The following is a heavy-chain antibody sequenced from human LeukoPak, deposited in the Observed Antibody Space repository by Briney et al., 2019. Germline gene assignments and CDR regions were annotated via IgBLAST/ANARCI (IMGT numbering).Heavy chain of an antibody. Sequence: PGGSLRLSCAASGFTFSSYSMNWVRQAPGKGLEWVSYISSSSSTIYYADSVKGRFTISRDNAKNSLCLQMNSLRAEDTAVYYCARGVGDYYDSSGYYYGGDYWGQGTLVTVSS. V-gene: IGHV3-48*01. D-gene: IGHD3-22*01. J-gene: IGHJ4*02. CDR1: GFTFSSYS. CDR3: ARGVGDYYDSSGYYYGGDY. CDR2: ISSSSSTI.